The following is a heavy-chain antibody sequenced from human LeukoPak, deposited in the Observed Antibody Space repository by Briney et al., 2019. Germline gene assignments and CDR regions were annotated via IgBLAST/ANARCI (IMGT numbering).Heavy chain of an antibody. J-gene: IGHJ4*02. CDR2: VNPSGDT. Sequence: PSETLSLTCAVYGGSSSGYYWSWVRQPPGKGLEWIGEVNPSGDTNYNPSLKSRVTISVDTSKNHFSLNLNPVTAADTAVYYCARGSGSWYPYWGQGSPVTVSS. CDR3: ARGSGSWYPY. D-gene: IGHD6-13*01. V-gene: IGHV4-34*01. CDR1: GGSSSGYY.